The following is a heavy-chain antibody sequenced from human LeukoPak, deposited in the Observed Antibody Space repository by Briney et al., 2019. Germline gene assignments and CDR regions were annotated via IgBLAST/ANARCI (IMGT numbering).Heavy chain of an antibody. CDR2: IYPGDSDT. CDR3: ARRLADCSGGSCYGTRYYFDY. J-gene: IGHJ4*02. CDR1: GYSFTSYW. Sequence: GESLKISCKGSGYSFTSYWSGWVRQLPGKGLEWMGIIYPGDSDTRYSPSFQGQVTISADKSISTAYLQWSSLKASDTAMYYCARRLADCSGGSCYGTRYYFDYWGQGTLVTVSS. D-gene: IGHD2-15*01. V-gene: IGHV5-51*01.